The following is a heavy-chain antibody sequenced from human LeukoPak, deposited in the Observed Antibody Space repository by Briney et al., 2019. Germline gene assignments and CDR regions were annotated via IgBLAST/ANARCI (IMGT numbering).Heavy chain of an antibody. CDR2: INHSGST. J-gene: IGHJ6*03. V-gene: IGHV4-34*01. CDR1: GGSLSGNY. Sequence: SETLSLTCAVYGGSLSGNYWRRIREPPGQGLEWIGEINHSGSTNYNPSLKSRVTISVDMSKEQFSLNLRSVTAADTAVYYCVRENYDYTYMDVWGEGTTVTVSS. CDR3: VRENYDYTYMDV.